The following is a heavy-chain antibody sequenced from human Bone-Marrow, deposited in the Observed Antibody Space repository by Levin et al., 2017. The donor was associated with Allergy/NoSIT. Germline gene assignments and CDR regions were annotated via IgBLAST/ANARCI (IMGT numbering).Heavy chain of an antibody. CDR1: GFTFSTYA. V-gene: IGHV3-23*01. D-gene: IGHD6-19*01. Sequence: TGGSLRLSCAASGFTFSTYAMSWVRQAPGKGLEWVSSISKTGINIHYADSVKGRFIISRDNSKNTLYLQMNSLRAEDTAIYFCAEDARITMAGGFYQDHGMDVWGQGTTVTVSS. J-gene: IGHJ6*02. CDR2: ISKTGINI. CDR3: AEDARITMAGGFYQDHGMDV.